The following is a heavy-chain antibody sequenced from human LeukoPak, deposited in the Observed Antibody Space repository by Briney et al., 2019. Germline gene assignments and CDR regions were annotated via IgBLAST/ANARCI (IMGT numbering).Heavy chain of an antibody. D-gene: IGHD3-10*01. CDR1: GYTFTSYV. CDR2: INVYNGNT. V-gene: IGHV1-18*01. CDR3: ARGCTHRVYYSAGGDAFDI. J-gene: IGHJ3*02. Sequence: ASVKVSCKASGYTFTSYVISWVRQAPGQGLEWMGWINVYNGNTKYTQKLQGRVTMTTDTSTSTAYMELRSLRSDDTAVYYCARGCTHRVYYSAGGDAFDIWGQGTMVTVSS.